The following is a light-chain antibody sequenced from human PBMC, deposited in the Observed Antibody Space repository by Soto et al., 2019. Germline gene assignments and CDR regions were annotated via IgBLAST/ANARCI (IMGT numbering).Light chain of an antibody. CDR3: AAWDDSLNGVV. V-gene: IGLV1-44*01. Sequence: QSVLTQPPSASGTPGQRVTISCSGSNSKIGSNTVNWYQQLPGTAPKLLIYNNNQRPSGVHDRFSGSKSGTSASLAISGLQSEDEADYDCAAWDDSLNGVVFGGGTKLSVL. J-gene: IGLJ2*01. CDR1: NSKIGSNT. CDR2: NNN.